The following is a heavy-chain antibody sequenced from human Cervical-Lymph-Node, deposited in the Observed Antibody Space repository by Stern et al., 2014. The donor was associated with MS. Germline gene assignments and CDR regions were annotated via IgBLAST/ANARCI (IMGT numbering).Heavy chain of an antibody. V-gene: IGHV1-18*01. D-gene: IGHD3-10*01. CDR2: ITPYNGNP. CDR3: ARRGARGMDV. CDR1: GYTFTSYG. J-gene: IGHJ6*02. Sequence: HVQLGESGAEVKKPGASVKVSCKASGYTFTSYGISWVRQAPGQGLEWMGWITPYNGNPNYAQKLHGRLTITPDTSTSTAYMEMRSLRSDETAVYYGARRGARGMDVWGQGTPVTVSS.